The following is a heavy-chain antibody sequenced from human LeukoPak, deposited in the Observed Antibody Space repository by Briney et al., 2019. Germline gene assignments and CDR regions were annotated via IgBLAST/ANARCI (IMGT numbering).Heavy chain of an antibody. V-gene: IGHV3-7*03. CDR3: AKSIAHPVRTYFDY. D-gene: IGHD3-3*02. CDR1: GFTFSSYW. J-gene: IGHJ4*02. Sequence: GGSLRLSCAASGFTFSSYWMSWVRQAPGKGLEWVANIKQDGSEKYYVDSVKGRFTISRDNAKNTLYLQMNSLRAEDTAVYYCAKSIAHPVRTYFDYWGQGTLVTVSS. CDR2: IKQDGSEK.